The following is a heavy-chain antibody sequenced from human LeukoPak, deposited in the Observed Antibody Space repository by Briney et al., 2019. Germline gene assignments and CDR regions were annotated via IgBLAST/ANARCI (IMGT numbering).Heavy chain of an antibody. V-gene: IGHV1-8*01. D-gene: IGHD6-13*01. Sequence: GASVKVSCKASGYTFTSYDINWVRQATGQGLEWMGWMNPNSGNTGYAQKFQGRVTMTRNTSISTAYMELSSLRSEDTAVYYCARGLSSSWYSYYYYYGMDVWGQGTTVTVSS. J-gene: IGHJ6*02. CDR2: MNPNSGNT. CDR1: GYTFTSYD. CDR3: ARGLSSSWYSYYYYYGMDV.